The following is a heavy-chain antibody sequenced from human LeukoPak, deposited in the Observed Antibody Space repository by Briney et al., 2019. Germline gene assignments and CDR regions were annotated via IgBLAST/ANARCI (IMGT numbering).Heavy chain of an antibody. CDR3: AKNPLSMLSEFDY. Sequence: GGSLRLSCAASGFIFSNYWMHWVRQAPGKGLVWVSRINSDGRSTNYADSVMGRFSISRDYAKNTLYLQMNSLRAEDTAVYYCAKNPLSMLSEFDYWGQGTLVTVSS. V-gene: IGHV3-74*01. J-gene: IGHJ4*02. CDR1: GFIFSNYW. CDR2: INSDGRST. D-gene: IGHD2-8*01.